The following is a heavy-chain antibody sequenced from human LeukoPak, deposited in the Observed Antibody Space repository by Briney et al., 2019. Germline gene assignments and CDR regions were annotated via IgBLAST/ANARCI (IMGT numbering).Heavy chain of an antibody. D-gene: IGHD2-8*02. CDR3: AGHHPRNTVDF. CDR1: GGSISSYY. Sequence: SETLSLTCAVSGGSISSYYWSWIRQPPGKGLEWIAYISDIGGINYNPSLKSRVTISLDTSKNQFSLKLSSVTAADTAVYYCAGHHPRNTVDFWGQGTLVTVSS. J-gene: IGHJ4*02. CDR2: ISDIGGI. V-gene: IGHV4-59*08.